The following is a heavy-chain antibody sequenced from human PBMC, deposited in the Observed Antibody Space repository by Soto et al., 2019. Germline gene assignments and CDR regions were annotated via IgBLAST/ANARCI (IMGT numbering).Heavy chain of an antibody. V-gene: IGHV3-21*01. Sequence: PGGSLRLSCKASGFIFSEYSMSWVRQAPGKGQKWVSSISGSSSHMYYADSLKGRFTISRDNAKNSLYLQMSGLRAEDAAVYFCAKYTHYSDRSAYHPPYYYDFWGQGILVTVSS. CDR3: AKYTHYSDRSAYHPPYYYDF. CDR1: GFIFSEYS. J-gene: IGHJ4*02. CDR2: ISGSSSHM. D-gene: IGHD3-22*01.